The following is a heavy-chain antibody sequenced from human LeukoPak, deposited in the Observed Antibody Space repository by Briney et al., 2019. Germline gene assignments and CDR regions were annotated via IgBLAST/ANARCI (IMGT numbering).Heavy chain of an antibody. D-gene: IGHD3-10*01. Sequence: GASVKVSCKASGGTFSSYAISWVRQAPGQGLEWMGRIIPILGIANYAQKFQGRVTITADKSTSTAYMELSSLRSEDTAVYYCARDAGPGGYYYYGMDVWGQGTTVTVSS. J-gene: IGHJ6*02. V-gene: IGHV1-69*04. CDR1: GGTFSSYA. CDR3: ARDAGPGGYYYYGMDV. CDR2: IIPILGIA.